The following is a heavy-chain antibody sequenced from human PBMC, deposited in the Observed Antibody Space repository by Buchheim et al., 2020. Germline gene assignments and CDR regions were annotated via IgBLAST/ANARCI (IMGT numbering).Heavy chain of an antibody. CDR1: GGSISSSSYY. Sequence: QLQLQESGPGLVKPSETLSLTCTVSGGSISSSSYYWGWIRQPPGKGLEWIGSIYYSGSTYYNPSLKSRVTISVDTSKNQFSLKLSSVTAADTAVYYCARLGSITTTYYYGSGTYPYWFDPWGQGTL. CDR3: ARLGSITTTYYYGSGTYPYWFDP. D-gene: IGHD3-10*01. V-gene: IGHV4-39*01. J-gene: IGHJ5*02. CDR2: IYYSGST.